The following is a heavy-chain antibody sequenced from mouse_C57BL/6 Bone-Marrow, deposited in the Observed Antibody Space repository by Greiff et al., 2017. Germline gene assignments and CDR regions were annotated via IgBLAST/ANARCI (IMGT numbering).Heavy chain of an antibody. Sequence: QVQLQQSGAELARPGASVKLSCKASGYTFTSYGISWVKQRTGQGLEWIGEIYPRRGNTYYNEKFKGKATLTADKSSSTAYMELRSLTSEDSAVYFCARDSWYFDVWGTGTTVTVSS. CDR1: GYTFTSYG. V-gene: IGHV1-81*01. J-gene: IGHJ1*03. CDR2: IYPRRGNT. CDR3: ARDSWYFDV.